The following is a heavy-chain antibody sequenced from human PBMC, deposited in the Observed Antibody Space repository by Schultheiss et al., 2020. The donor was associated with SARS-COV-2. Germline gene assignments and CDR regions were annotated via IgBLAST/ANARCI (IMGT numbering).Heavy chain of an antibody. Sequence: SETLSLTCSVSGDSIGTYYWNWVRQSPGKGLEWIGYIYYSGKTNYNPSLKSRVTISVDTSKNQFSLKLSSVTAADTAVYYCARGAGGYCSCCSCYSYHYYGMDVWGQGTTVTVSS. CDR3: ARGAGGYCSCCSCYSYHYYGMDV. CDR2: IYYSGKT. CDR1: GDSIGTYY. D-gene: IGHD2-15*01. J-gene: IGHJ6*02. V-gene: IGHV4-59*12.